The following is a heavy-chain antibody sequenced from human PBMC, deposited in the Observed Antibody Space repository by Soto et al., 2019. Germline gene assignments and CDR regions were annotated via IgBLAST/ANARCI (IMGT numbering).Heavy chain of an antibody. CDR2: INEDSTYI. CDR1: GFASNTYS. Sequence: EVQLVESGGGLVKPGGPLRLSCTASGFASNTYSMNWVRQAPGKGLEWVSSINEDSTYIYYADSLRGRITISRDNAKDSLFLQMNSLRPDDTAVYYCVRDLGRYFRSGYMDLWGDGATVTVSS. D-gene: IGHD3-9*01. V-gene: IGHV3-21*02. CDR3: VRDLGRYFRSGYMDL. J-gene: IGHJ6*03.